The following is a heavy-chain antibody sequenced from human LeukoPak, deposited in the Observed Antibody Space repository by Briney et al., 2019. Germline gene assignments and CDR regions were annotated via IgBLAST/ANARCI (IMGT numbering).Heavy chain of an antibody. D-gene: IGHD3-10*01. V-gene: IGHV4-4*02. CDR1: GGSINSTNW. J-gene: IGHJ4*02. CDR2: IYHSGST. CDR3: ARDRMGVRAFDY. Sequence: SETLSLTCAVSGGSINSTNWWSWVRQPPGKGLEWIGEIYHSGSTNYNPSLKSRVTISADKSKNQFSLKLTYVTAADTAVYYCARDRMGVRAFDYWGQGTLVTVSS.